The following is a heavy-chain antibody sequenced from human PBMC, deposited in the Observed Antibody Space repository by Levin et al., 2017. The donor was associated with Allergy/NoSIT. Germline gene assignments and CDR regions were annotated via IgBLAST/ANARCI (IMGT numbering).Heavy chain of an antibody. J-gene: IGHJ5*02. CDR1: GGTFSSYA. Sequence: SVKVSCKASGGTFSSYAISWVRQAPGQGLEWMGGIIPIFGTANYAQKFQGRVTITADESTSTAYMELSSLRSEDTAVYYCAREVVQQLVLRWFDPWGQGTLVTVSS. CDR2: IIPIFGTA. CDR3: AREVVQQLVLRWFDP. D-gene: IGHD6-13*01. V-gene: IGHV1-69*13.